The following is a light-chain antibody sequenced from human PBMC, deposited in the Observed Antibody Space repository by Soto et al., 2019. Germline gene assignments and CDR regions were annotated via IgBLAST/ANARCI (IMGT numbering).Light chain of an antibody. CDR1: QSISSSY. CDR3: PQSASPSWR. V-gene: IGKV3-20*01. Sequence: EVVLTQSPGTLSVSHGKRATLSCRACQSISSSYLAWYQQRPGQAPRLLIYGASSRATGIPDRFSGSGSGTEFTLTISILEPEDFAVYCSPQSASPSWRSAQGTKADI. CDR2: GAS. J-gene: IGKJ1*01.